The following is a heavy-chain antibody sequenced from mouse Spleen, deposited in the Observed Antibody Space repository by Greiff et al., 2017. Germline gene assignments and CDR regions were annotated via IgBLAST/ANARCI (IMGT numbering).Heavy chain of an antibody. CDR2: IYPGSGST. CDR3: ARWSTTVVAPFDY. J-gene: IGHJ2*01. V-gene: IGHV1-55*01. D-gene: IGHD1-1*01. Sequence: QVQLKQPGAELVKPGASVKMSCKASGYTFTSYWITWVKQRPGQGLEWIGDIYPGSGSTNYNEKFKSKATLTVDTSSSTAYMQLSSLTSEDSAVYYCARWSTTVVAPFDYWGQGTTLTVSS. CDR1: GYTFTSYW.